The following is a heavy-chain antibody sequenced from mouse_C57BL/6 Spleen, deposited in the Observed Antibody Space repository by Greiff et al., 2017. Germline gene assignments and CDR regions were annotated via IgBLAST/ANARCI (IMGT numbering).Heavy chain of an antibody. J-gene: IGHJ2*01. CDR2: IDPSDSET. D-gene: IGHD1-1*01. CDR3: ARGSYYGSSYPFDY. V-gene: IGHV1-52*01. CDR1: GYTFTSYW. Sequence: QVQLQQPGAELVRPGSSVKLSCKASGYTFTSYWMHWVKQRPIQGLEWIGNIDPSDSETHYNQKFKDKATLTVDKSSSTAYMQLSSLTSEDSAVYYCARGSYYGSSYPFDYWGQGTTLTVSS.